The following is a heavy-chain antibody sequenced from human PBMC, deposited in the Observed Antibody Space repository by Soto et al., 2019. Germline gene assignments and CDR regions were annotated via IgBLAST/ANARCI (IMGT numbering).Heavy chain of an antibody. V-gene: IGHV1-18*04. Sequence: GASVKVSCKASGYTFTSYGISWVRQAPGQGLEWMGWISAYNGNTNYAQKLQGRVTMTTDTSTSTAYMELRSLRSDDTAVYYCARDRDAPYCGGDCYSVYGMDVWGQGTTVTVSS. CDR1: GYTFTSYG. J-gene: IGHJ6*02. CDR3: ARDRDAPYCGGDCYSVYGMDV. D-gene: IGHD2-21*02. CDR2: ISAYNGNT.